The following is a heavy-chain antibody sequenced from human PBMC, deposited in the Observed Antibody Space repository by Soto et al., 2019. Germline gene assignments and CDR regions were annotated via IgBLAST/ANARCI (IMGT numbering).Heavy chain of an antibody. J-gene: IGHJ4*02. CDR1: GYTFTSYD. D-gene: IGHD3-3*01. V-gene: IGHV1-8*01. Sequence: ASVKVSCKASGYTFTSYDTNWVRQATGQGLEWMGWMNPNSGNTGYAQKFQGRVTMTRNTSISTAYMELSSLRSEDTAVYYCARGYYDFWSGYEGIDYWGQGTLVTSPQ. CDR2: MNPNSGNT. CDR3: ARGYYDFWSGYEGIDY.